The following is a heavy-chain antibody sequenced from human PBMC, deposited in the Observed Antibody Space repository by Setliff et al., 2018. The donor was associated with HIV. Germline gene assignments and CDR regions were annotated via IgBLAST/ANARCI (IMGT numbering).Heavy chain of an antibody. CDR3: AREAEQDYDAVTETLVEGAYIQF. CDR2: IIPMFDTA. D-gene: IGHD3-9*01. CDR1: GGSFSRSA. V-gene: IGHV1-69*13. J-gene: IGHJ1*01. Sequence: SVKVSCKASGGSFSRSAISWVRQAPGQGLEWMGGIIPMFDTANYAERFHGRVTMTADESTSTVYMELSRLRPEDTAVYYCAREAEQDYDAVTETLVEGAYIQFWGQGSLVTVSS.